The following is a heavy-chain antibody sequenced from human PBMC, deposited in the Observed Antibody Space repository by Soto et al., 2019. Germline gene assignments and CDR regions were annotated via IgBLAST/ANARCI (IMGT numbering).Heavy chain of an antibody. D-gene: IGHD4-17*01. CDR1: GFTFYDYT. CDR3: AKDLTPTVTYVYYYYGMYV. Sequence: GGSLRLSCAASGFTFYDYTMHWFRQAPGKGLEWVSLISWDGGSTYYADSVKGRFTISRDNSKNSLYLQMNSLRTEDTALYYCAKDLTPTVTYVYYYYGMYVCGQGTTVTVSS. V-gene: IGHV3-43*01. J-gene: IGHJ6*02. CDR2: ISWDGGST.